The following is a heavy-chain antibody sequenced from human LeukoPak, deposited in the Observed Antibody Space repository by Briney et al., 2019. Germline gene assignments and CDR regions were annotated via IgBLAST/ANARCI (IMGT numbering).Heavy chain of an antibody. J-gene: IGHJ6*02. CDR2: ISSSSSYI. D-gene: IGHD3-10*01. CDR1: GFTFSSYS. CDR3: ARELTRAGRYYYYGMDI. V-gene: IGHV3-21*01. Sequence: GGSHRLSCAASGFTFSSYSMNWGRQAPGKGLEWVSSISSSSSYIYYADSVKGRFTISRDNAKNSLYLQMNSLRAEDTAVYYCARELTRAGRYYYYGMDIWGQGTTLTVSS.